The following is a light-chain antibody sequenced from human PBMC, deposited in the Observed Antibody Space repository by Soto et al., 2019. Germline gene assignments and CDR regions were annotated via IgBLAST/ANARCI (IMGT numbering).Light chain of an antibody. J-gene: IGKJ1*01. V-gene: IGKV1-5*03. CDR1: KSISSW. CDR2: KAS. CDR3: QQYNSYRT. Sequence: DIQMTQSPSTLSASVGERITITCRTRKSISSWLAWYQQKPGKAPKLLIYKASSLESGVPSRFSGSGSGTEFTLTINSLQPDDFATYYCQQYNSYRTFGQGTKVEIK.